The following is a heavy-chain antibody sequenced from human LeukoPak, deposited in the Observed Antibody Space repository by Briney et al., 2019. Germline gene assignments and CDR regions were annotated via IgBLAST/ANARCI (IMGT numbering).Heavy chain of an antibody. V-gene: IGHV4-34*01. CDR3: ARGYWGLMRYFDL. CDR2: INHSGST. Sequence: PSETLSLTCAVYGGSFSDHYWSWIRQPPGKGLEWIGEINHSGSTNYKPSLKSRVTISVDTSKNQFSLKLSSVTAADTAVYYCARGYWGLMRYFDLWGRGTLVTVSS. D-gene: IGHD7-27*01. J-gene: IGHJ2*01. CDR1: GGSFSDHY.